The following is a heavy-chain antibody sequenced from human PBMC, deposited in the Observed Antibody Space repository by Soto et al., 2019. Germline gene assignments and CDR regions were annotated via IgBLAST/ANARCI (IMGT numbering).Heavy chain of an antibody. J-gene: IGHJ6*02. CDR2: TIPIFGTA. CDR3: ARRVGDASYYGMDV. CDR1: GGTFSSYA. Sequence: QVQLVQSGAEVKKPGSSVKVSCKASGGTFSSYAISWVRQAPGQGLEWMGGTIPIFGTANYAQKFQGRVTITADESTSTAYMELSSLRSEDTAVYYCARRVGDASYYGMDVWGQGTTVTVSS. V-gene: IGHV1-69*01. D-gene: IGHD4-17*01.